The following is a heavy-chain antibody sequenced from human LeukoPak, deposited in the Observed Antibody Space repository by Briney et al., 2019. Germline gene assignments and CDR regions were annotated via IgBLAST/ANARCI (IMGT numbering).Heavy chain of an antibody. D-gene: IGHD3-3*01. CDR2: IVSNGGNT. CDR1: GLTFSSHA. J-gene: IGHJ4*02. CDR3: ARGGYYAASDI. V-gene: IGHV3-64*02. Sequence: GGSLRLSCAASGLTFSSHAMHWVRQAPGKGLEYVSAIVSNGGNTHYADSVRGRFTISRDNSKDTVYLQMGSLRPEDTAVYYSARGGYYAASDIWGQGALVTVSS.